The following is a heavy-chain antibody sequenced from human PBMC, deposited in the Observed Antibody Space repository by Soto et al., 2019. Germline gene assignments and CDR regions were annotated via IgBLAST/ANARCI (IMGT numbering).Heavy chain of an antibody. D-gene: IGHD3-3*01. Sequence: GGSLRLSCAASGFTFSSYAMSWVRQAPGKGLEWVSAISGSGGSTYYADSVKGRFTISRDNSKNMLYLQMTSLRAEDTAVYYCAKGYDFWSGINDYWGQGTLVTVSS. J-gene: IGHJ4*02. CDR1: GFTFSSYA. CDR2: ISGSGGST. CDR3: AKGYDFWSGINDY. V-gene: IGHV3-23*01.